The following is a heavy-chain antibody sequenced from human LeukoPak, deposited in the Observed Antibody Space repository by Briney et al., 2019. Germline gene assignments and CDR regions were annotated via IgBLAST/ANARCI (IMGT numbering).Heavy chain of an antibody. Sequence: ASETLSLTCTVSGGSISSYYWGWIRQPAGKGLEWIGRIYISGSTNYNPSLKSRVTMSVDTSKNQFSLKLSSVTAADTAIYYCARDAYYYGSGSYPLDYWGQGTLVTVPS. CDR3: ARDAYYYGSGSYPLDY. J-gene: IGHJ4*02. D-gene: IGHD3-10*01. V-gene: IGHV4-4*07. CDR1: GGSISSYY. CDR2: IYISGST.